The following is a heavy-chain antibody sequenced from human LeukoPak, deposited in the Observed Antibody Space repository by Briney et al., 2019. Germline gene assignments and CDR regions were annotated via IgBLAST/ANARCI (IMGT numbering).Heavy chain of an antibody. CDR3: ARVDEGGHFSYYGMDA. Sequence: ASVKVSCKASGYTFTSYYMHWVRQAPGQGLEWMGIINPSGGSTSYAQKFQGRVTMTRDTSISTAYMELSGLRSDDTAVYYCARVDEGGHFSYYGMDAWGQGTTVTVSS. V-gene: IGHV1-46*01. CDR1: GYTFTSYY. D-gene: IGHD3-16*01. J-gene: IGHJ6*02. CDR2: INPSGGST.